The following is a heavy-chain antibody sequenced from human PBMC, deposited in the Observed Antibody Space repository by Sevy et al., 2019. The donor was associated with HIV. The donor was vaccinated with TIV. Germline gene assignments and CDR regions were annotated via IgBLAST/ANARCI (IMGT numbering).Heavy chain of an antibody. J-gene: IGHJ4*02. Sequence: GGSLRLSCAASGFTVSSNYMSWVRQAPGKGLEWVSVIYSGGSTYYADSVKGRFTISRDNSKNTLYLQMNSLRAEDTAVYYCASTFGGTYYFDYWGQGTLVTVSS. CDR3: ASTFGGTYYFDY. CDR1: GFTVSSNY. V-gene: IGHV3-53*01. CDR2: IYSGGST. D-gene: IGHD3-16*01.